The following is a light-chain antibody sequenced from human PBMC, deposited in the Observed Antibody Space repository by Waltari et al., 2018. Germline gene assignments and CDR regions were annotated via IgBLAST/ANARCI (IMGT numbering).Light chain of an antibody. J-gene: IGLJ1*01. CDR1: HSVVGNYNL. CDR2: EVI. V-gene: IGLV2-23*02. CDR3: CSYAGSGTYV. Sequence: QSALTQPASVSGTPGQSITLSCTGTHSVVGNYNLAPWYQHPPGEAPKLMICEVIKRPAGVSKRFAGSKSGNTTSLTISGLQAEDEADYYCCSYAGSGTYVFVTGTKVTVL.